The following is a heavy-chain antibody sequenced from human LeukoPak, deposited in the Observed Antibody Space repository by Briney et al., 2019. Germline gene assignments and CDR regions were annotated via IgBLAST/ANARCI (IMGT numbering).Heavy chain of an antibody. CDR2: IYPGDSDT. CDR1: GYSFTSYW. J-gene: IGHJ3*02. D-gene: IGHD6-19*01. V-gene: IGHV5-51*01. Sequence: GESLKISCKGSGYSFTSYWIGWVRQMPAKGLEWMGIIYPGDSDTRYSPSFQGQVTISADKSISTAYLQWSSLKASDTAMYYCASFSSGWSYAFDIWGQGTMVTVSS. CDR3: ASFSSGWSYAFDI.